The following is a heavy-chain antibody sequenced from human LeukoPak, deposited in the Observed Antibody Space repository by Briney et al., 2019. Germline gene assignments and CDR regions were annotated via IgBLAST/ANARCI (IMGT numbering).Heavy chain of an antibody. CDR1: GASISSYY. D-gene: IGHD4-17*01. Sequence: SETLSLTCIVSGASISSYYWSWIRQPPGKGLEWIGYIYYSGSTNYNPSLKSRLTISVDASKNQFSLKLSSVTATDTAVYYCASLTTVTQGYFDSWGQGTLVTVSS. CDR2: IYYSGST. CDR3: ASLTTVTQGYFDS. V-gene: IGHV4-59*08. J-gene: IGHJ4*02.